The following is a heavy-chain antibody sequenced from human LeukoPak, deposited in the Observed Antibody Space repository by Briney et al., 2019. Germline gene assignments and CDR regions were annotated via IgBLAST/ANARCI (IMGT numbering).Heavy chain of an antibody. CDR1: GGTFSSYA. V-gene: IGHV1-69*13. J-gene: IGHJ6*03. D-gene: IGHD1-14*01. Sequence: SVKVSCKASGGTFSSYAISWVRQAPGQGLEWMGGIIPIFGTANYAQKFQGRVTITADESTSTAYMELSSLRSEDTAVYYCARSPGGSPGYYYYYYMDVWGKGTTVTVSS. CDR3: ARSPGGSPGYYYYYYMDV. CDR2: IIPIFGTA.